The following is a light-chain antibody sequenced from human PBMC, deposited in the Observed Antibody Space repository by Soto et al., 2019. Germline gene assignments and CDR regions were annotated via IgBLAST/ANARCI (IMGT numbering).Light chain of an antibody. CDR3: CSYGGNFVI. V-gene: IGLV2-11*01. J-gene: IGLJ2*01. Sequence: QSALTQPRSVSGSPGQSVAISCSGTSSDIGGYRIVSWYQHHPGKAPKLMLSDVNKRPSGVPDRFSGSKSGNTASLTISGLQAEDEADYYCCSYGGNFVILGEGTKVTVL. CDR2: DVN. CDR1: SSDIGGYRI.